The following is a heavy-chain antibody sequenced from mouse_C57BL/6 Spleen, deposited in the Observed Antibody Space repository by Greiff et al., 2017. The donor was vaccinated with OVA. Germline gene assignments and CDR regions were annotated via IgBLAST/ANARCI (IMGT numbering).Heavy chain of an antibody. V-gene: IGHV1-55*01. CDR3: ARKAYGNYGYFDY. Sequence: QVQLQQPGAELVKPGASVKMSCKASGYTFTSYWITWVKQRPGQGLEWIGDIYPGSGSTNYNEKFKRKATLTVDTSSSTAYMQISSLTSEDSAVYYCARKAYGNYGYFDYWGQGTTLTVSS. CDR2: IYPGSGST. D-gene: IGHD2-1*01. CDR1: GYTFTSYW. J-gene: IGHJ2*01.